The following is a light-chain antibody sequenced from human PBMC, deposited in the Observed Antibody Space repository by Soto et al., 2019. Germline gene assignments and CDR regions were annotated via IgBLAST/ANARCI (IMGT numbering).Light chain of an antibody. J-gene: IGKJ4*01. CDR2: DAS. V-gene: IGKV1-5*01. Sequence: DIHLTQSPSTLSAFVGDRVTISCRARQSISGRLAWYQQKAGRAPNLLIYDASTLETGVPLRFSGSGSGTEFTLTISGLQPDDFATYYCQQVKTYPRTFGGGTKVEIK. CDR3: QQVKTYPRT. CDR1: QSISGR.